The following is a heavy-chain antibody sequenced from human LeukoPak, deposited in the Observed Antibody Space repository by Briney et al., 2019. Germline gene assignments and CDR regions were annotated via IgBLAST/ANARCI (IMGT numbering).Heavy chain of an antibody. CDR2: IYTSGSAWST. CDR1: GGSISSDY. D-gene: IGHD3-10*01. CDR3: ARVIRAGSWDALDV. Sequence: SETLSLTCTVSGGSISSDYWSWIRQPAGKGLEWIGRIYTSGSAWSTSYNPSLKSRVPMSVDTSKSQFSLKLSSVTAADTAVYYCARVIRAGSWDALDVWGPGTLVAVSS. V-gene: IGHV4-4*07. J-gene: IGHJ3*01.